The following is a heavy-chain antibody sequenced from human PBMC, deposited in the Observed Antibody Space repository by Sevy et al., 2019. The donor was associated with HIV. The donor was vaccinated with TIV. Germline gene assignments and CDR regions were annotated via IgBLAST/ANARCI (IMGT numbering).Heavy chain of an antibody. CDR2: IYSGGST. CDR1: GFTVSSNY. CDR3: ARFPPERAFDI. V-gene: IGHV3-53*05. Sequence: GGSLRLSCAASGFTVSSNYMSWVRQAPGKGLEWVSVIYSGGSTYYADSVKGRFTISRDNSKNTLYLQMNSLRAEDTAVYYCARFPPERAFDIWGQGTMVTVSS. J-gene: IGHJ3*02.